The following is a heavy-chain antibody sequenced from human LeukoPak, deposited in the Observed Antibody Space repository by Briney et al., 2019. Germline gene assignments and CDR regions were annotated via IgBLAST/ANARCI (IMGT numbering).Heavy chain of an antibody. D-gene: IGHD3-3*01. CDR3: AKVSPISPSGYLDY. J-gene: IGHJ4*02. V-gene: IGHV3-30*02. CDR1: GFTFSSFG. CDR2: IRYDGSIK. Sequence: GGSLRLSCAASGFTFSSFGMHWVRQAPGKGLDWVAFIRYDGSIKDHADSVKGRFTISRDNSKNTLFLQMNSLRDEDTAMYYCAKVSPISPSGYLDYWGQGTPVTVSS.